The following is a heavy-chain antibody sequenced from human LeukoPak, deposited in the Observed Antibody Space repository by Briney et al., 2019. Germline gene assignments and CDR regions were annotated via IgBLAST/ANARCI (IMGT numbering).Heavy chain of an antibody. CDR1: GDSVSSNSAA. Sequence: QTLSLTCAISGDSVSSNSAAWNWIRQSPSRGLEWLGRTYYRSKWYNDYAVSVKSRITINPDTSKNQFSLQLNSVTPEDTAVYYCVGGYYYDSSGYYLFDYWGQGTLVTVSS. CDR2: TYYRSKWYN. V-gene: IGHV6-1*01. D-gene: IGHD3-22*01. J-gene: IGHJ4*02. CDR3: VGGYYYDSSGYYLFDY.